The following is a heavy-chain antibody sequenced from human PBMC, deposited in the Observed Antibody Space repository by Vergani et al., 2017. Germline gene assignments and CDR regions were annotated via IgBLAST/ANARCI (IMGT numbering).Heavy chain of an antibody. V-gene: IGHV4-61*05. CDR2: IYYSGTT. J-gene: IGHJ5*02. CDR3: ARGETRTDWFDP. Sequence: QLQLQESGSGLVKPSQTLSLNCAASGGSISSGAFSWSWIRQPPGKGLEWIGYIYYSGTTNYNPSLNGRVTIFVDKSKNLLSLRLNSVTAADTAVYYCARGETRTDWFDPWGQGTLVTVSS. D-gene: IGHD3/OR15-3a*01. CDR1: GGSISSGAFS.